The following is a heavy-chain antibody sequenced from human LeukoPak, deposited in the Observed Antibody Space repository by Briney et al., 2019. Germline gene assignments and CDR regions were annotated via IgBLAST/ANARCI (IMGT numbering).Heavy chain of an antibody. CDR3: VRDLFFAAAEREGDDY. CDR2: INPDSGGT. CDR1: GYGFTGYF. V-gene: IGHV1-2*02. J-gene: IGHJ4*02. D-gene: IGHD6-13*01. Sequence: ASVNVSCEASGYGFTGYFMHWVRQAPGQGLEWMGWINPDSGGTNYAQKFRGRVTLTRDTSIYTAYMELSRLRSDDTAVYYCVRDLFFAAAEREGDDYWGQGTLVTVSS.